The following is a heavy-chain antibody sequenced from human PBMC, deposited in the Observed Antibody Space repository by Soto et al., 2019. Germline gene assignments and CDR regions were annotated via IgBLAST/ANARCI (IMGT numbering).Heavy chain of an antibody. CDR3: ARDLDVTTVTTSFDS. V-gene: IGHV1-69*01. Sequence: QVHLVQSGSEVKKPGSSVTVSCKASGGTFNTYTFSWVRQAPGQGLEWMGSILPIMGSVNYAHDFRGRLSITADPSTTTAYMELTSLTSHDTPMYYCARDLDVTTVTTSFDSWGQGTLVTVSS. J-gene: IGHJ4*02. CDR2: ILPIMGSV. CDR1: GGTFNTYT. D-gene: IGHD4-17*01.